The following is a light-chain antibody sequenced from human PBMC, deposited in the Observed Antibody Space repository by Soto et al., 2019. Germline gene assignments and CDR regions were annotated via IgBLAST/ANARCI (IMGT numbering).Light chain of an antibody. Sequence: EIVLTQSPATLSLSPWERATLSCRASQSVSSYLAWYQQKPGQAPRLLIYDASNRATGIPARFSGSGSGTDFTLTISSLEPEDFAVYYCQQRSNWPRTFGHGTKVEIK. CDR2: DAS. CDR3: QQRSNWPRT. V-gene: IGKV3-11*01. J-gene: IGKJ1*01. CDR1: QSVSSY.